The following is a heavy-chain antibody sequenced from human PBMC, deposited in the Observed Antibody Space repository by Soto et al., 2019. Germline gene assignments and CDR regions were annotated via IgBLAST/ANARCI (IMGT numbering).Heavy chain of an antibody. V-gene: IGHV3-23*01. D-gene: IGHD5-12*01. CDR3: AKDLRDGYVGFFDY. CDR2: LSRSGTIK. J-gene: IGHJ4*02. CDR1: GFTFSSYA. Sequence: VQLLESGGGLVQPGGSLRLSCAASGFTFSSYAMSWVRQAPGKGLEWVSVLSRSGTIKCYADSVKGRFTISRDDSKNTLYLQVNSLRAEDTAVYYCAKDLRDGYVGFFDYWGQGTLVTVSS.